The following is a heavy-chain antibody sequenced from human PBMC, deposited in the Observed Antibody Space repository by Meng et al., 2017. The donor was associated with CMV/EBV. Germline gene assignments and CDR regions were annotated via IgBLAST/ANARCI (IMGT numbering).Heavy chain of an antibody. CDR3: ATRLVPATEYNWFDP. D-gene: IGHD2-2*01. V-gene: IGHV4-34*01. CDR1: GGSFSGYY. J-gene: IGHJ5*02. CDR2: INHRGST. Sequence: VYGGSFSGYYWSWIRQPPGKGLEWIGEINHRGSTNYNPSLKSRVTISVDTSKNQFSLKLSSVTAADTAVYYCATRLVPATEYNWFDPWGQGTLVTVSS.